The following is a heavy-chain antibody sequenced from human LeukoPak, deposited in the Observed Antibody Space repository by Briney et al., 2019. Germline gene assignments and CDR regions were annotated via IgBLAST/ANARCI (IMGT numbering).Heavy chain of an antibody. V-gene: IGHV1-2*02. CDR1: GYTFTGYY. J-gene: IGHJ6*03. CDR3: ARVHDIYYYYMDV. Sequence: GASVKVSCKASGYTFTGYYMHWVRQAPGQGLEWMGWINPNSGGTNYAQKFQGRVTMTRDTSISTAYMELSRLRSDDTAVYYCARVHDIYYYYMDVWGKGTTVTVSS. CDR2: INPNSGGT.